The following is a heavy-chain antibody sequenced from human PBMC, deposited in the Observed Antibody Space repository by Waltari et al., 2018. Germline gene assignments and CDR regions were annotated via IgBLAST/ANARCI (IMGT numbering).Heavy chain of an antibody. V-gene: IGHV3-64*01. CDR2: ITSNGDTT. J-gene: IGHJ4*02. CDR1: GFTFSTYA. CDR3: ARDKVGSADY. Sequence: VQLVESGGGLVQPGGSLRLSCAASGFTFSTYAMHWVRQAPGKGLEYVSSITSNGDTTYYANSVTGRFTISRDNSKNTLYLQMGSLRVDDMAVYYCARDKVGSADYWGQGTLVTVSS. D-gene: IGHD1-26*01.